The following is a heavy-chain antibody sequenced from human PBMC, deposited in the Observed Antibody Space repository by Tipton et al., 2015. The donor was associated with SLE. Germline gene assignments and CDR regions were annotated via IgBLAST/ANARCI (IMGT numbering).Heavy chain of an antibody. CDR3: AKDQGGSYPGDAFDI. CDR1: GFTFSSYS. J-gene: IGHJ3*02. V-gene: IGHV3-21*04. Sequence: SLRLSCAASGFTFSSYSMNWVRQAPGKGLEWVSSISSSSSYIYYADSVKGRLTISRDNSKNTLYLQMNSLRAEDTAVYYCAKDQGGSYPGDAFDIWGPRDNGHRLF. D-gene: IGHD1-26*01. CDR2: ISSSSSYI.